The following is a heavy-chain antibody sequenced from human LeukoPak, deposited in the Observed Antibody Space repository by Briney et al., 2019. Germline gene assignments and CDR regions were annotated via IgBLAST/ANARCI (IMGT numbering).Heavy chain of an antibody. V-gene: IGHV3-49*04. J-gene: IGHJ4*02. CDR1: GFTFGDYA. D-gene: IGHD3-16*02. CDR2: IRTKAYGGTP. CDR3: SGTSYVWGSYRSLDF. Sequence: PGGSLRLSCTTSGFTFGDYAMSWVRQAPGKGLEWVGFIRTKAYGGTPEYAASVKGRFTISRDDFKSIAYLQVNSLKTEDTAVYFCSGTSYVWGSYRSLDFRGQGTLVTVSS.